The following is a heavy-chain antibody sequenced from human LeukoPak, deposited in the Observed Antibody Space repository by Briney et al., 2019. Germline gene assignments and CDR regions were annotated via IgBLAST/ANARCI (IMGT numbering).Heavy chain of an antibody. V-gene: IGHV3-21*01. CDR3: ARQSRWYPFDY. CDR2: ISSSSSYI. J-gene: IGHJ4*02. Sequence: GGSLRLSCAASGFTFSSYSMNWVRQAPGKGLEWVSSISSSSSYIYYADSVKGRFTISRDNAKNSLFLQMNSLRAEDTAVYYCARQSRWYPFDYWGQGILVTVSS. CDR1: GFTFSSYS. D-gene: IGHD6-13*01.